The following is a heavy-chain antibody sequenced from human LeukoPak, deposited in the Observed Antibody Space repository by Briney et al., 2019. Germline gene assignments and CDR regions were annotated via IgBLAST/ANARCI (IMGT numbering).Heavy chain of an antibody. D-gene: IGHD4-17*01. CDR3: ANYGDPFDY. Sequence: PGGSLRLSCAASGFTFSSYSMNWVRQAPGKGLEWVAVISYDGSNKYYADSVKGRFTISRDNSKNTLYLQMNSLRAEDTAVYYCANYGDPFDYWGQGTLVTVSS. V-gene: IGHV3-30*04. CDR1: GFTFSSYS. CDR2: ISYDGSNK. J-gene: IGHJ4*02.